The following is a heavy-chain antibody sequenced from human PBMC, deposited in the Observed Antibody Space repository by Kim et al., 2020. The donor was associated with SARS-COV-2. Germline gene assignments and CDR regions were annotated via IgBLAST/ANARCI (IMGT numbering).Heavy chain of an antibody. J-gene: IGHJ4*02. CDR3: AKGKGAATGGYFDY. Sequence: GGSLRLSCAASGFTFITYAMTWVRQAPGKGLEWVSSISGSVGGAYYADSVKGRFTISRDNSKNRLYLQMNRLRAEDTAVYFCAKGKGAATGGYFDYWGQG. CDR1: GFTFITYA. D-gene: IGHD6-25*01. V-gene: IGHV3-23*01. CDR2: ISGSVGGA.